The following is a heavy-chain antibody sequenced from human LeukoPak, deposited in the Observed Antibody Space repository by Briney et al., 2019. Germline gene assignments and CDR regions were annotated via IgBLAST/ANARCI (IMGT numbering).Heavy chain of an antibody. V-gene: IGHV4-59*08. D-gene: IGHD1-26*01. CDR2: IYYSGGT. CDR1: GGSISSYY. J-gene: IGHJ4*02. CDR3: ARLGFSNSGSYLAPSDY. Sequence: SETLSLTCTVSGGSISSYYWSWIRQPPGKGLEWIGYIYYSGGTNYNPSLKSRVTISVDTSKNQFSLKLSSMTAADTAVYYCARLGFSNSGSYLAPSDYWGQGTLVTVSS.